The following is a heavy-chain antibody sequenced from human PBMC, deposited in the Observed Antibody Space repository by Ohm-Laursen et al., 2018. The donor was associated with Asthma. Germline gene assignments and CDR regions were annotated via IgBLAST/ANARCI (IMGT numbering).Heavy chain of an antibody. CDR2: INGGNGNT. D-gene: IGHD2-15*01. V-gene: IGHV1-3*03. Sequence: SVKVSCKTSGYTFTSYGISWVRQAPGQRPEWMGWINGGNGNTKYSQEFQGRVTISRDTSASTAYMELSSLRSEDTAVYYCARGGPIVVVVAATHDVGWFDPWGQGTLVTVSS. CDR3: ARGGPIVVVVAATHDVGWFDP. J-gene: IGHJ5*02. CDR1: GYTFTSYG.